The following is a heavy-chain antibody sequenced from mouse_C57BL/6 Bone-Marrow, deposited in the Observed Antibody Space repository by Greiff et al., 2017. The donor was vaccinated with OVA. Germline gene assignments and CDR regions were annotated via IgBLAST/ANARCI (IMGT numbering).Heavy chain of an antibody. D-gene: IGHD2-3*01. Sequence: QVQLQQPGAELVMPGASVKLSCKASGYTFTSYWMHWVKQRPGQGLEWIGEIDPSDSYTNYNQKFKGKSTLTVDKSSSTAYMQLSSLTSEDSAVYCCASDGRFLLAYWGQGTLVTVSA. CDR1: GYTFTSYW. J-gene: IGHJ3*01. CDR3: ASDGRFLLAY. V-gene: IGHV1-69*01. CDR2: IDPSDSYT.